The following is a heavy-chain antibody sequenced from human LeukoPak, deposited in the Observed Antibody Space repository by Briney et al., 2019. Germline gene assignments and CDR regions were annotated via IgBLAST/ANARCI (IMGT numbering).Heavy chain of an antibody. V-gene: IGHV1-46*01. Sequence: ASVKVSCKASGYTFTSYYMHWVRQAPGQGLEWMGIINPSGGSTSYAQKFQGRVTMTRDTSTSTVYMELSSLRSEDTAVYYCARKYYYDSSGYTCYFDYWGQGTLVTVSS. CDR3: ARKYYYDSSGYTCYFDY. CDR1: GYTFTSYY. J-gene: IGHJ4*02. CDR2: INPSGGST. D-gene: IGHD3-22*01.